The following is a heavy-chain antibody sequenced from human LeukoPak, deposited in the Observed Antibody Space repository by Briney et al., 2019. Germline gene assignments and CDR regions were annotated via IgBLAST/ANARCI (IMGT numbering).Heavy chain of an antibody. J-gene: IGHJ4*02. Sequence: SVKVSCKASGGTFSSYAISWVRQAPGQGLEWMGRIIPILGIANYAQKFQGRVAITVDKSTSTAYMELSSLRSEDTAVYYCATLQRGYCSGGSCYYFDYWGQGTLVTVSS. V-gene: IGHV1-69*04. CDR1: GGTFSSYA. CDR3: ATLQRGYCSGGSCYYFDY. D-gene: IGHD2-15*01. CDR2: IIPILGIA.